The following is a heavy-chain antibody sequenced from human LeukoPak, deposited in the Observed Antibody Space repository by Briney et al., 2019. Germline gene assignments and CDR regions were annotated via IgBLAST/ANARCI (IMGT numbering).Heavy chain of an antibody. CDR3: ARGAAAMTLNWFDP. Sequence: PSETLSLTCTVSGGSISSYYWSWIRQPPGKGLEWIGYIYHSGSTNYNPSLKSRVTISVDTSKNQFSLKLTSVTAADTAVYYCARGAAAMTLNWFDPWGQGTLVTVSS. CDR1: GGSISSYY. V-gene: IGHV4-59*08. D-gene: IGHD2-2*01. J-gene: IGHJ5*02. CDR2: IYHSGST.